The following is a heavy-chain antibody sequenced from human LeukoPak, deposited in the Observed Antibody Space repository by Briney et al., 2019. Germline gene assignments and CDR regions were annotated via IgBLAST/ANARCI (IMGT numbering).Heavy chain of an antibody. D-gene: IGHD2-21*01. CDR2: ISFDGGNK. CDR3: AGEASPQGGLLDY. CDR1: GFTFSSYG. V-gene: IGHV3-30*03. Sequence: GGSLRLSCAASGFTFSSYGMHWVRQAPGKGLEWVAVISFDGGNKHYADSVKGRFTISRDNSKNTLYLQMNSLRPEDTAVYHCAGEASPQGGLLDYWGQGTLVTVSS. J-gene: IGHJ4*02.